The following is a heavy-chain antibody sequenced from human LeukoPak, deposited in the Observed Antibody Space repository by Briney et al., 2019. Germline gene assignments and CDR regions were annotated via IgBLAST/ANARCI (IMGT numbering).Heavy chain of an antibody. D-gene: IGHD3-22*01. CDR2: IYYRGST. CDR3: AREKATTYYYDSSGYYYFGMDV. V-gene: IGHV4-30-4*01. CDR1: GGSVSSGDYY. J-gene: IGHJ6*02. Sequence: SQTLSLTCTVSGGSVSSGDYYWNWIRQPPGKGLEWIGNIYYRGSTYYNPSLKSRLTISVDTSKNQFSLKLSSVTAADTAVYYCAREKATTYYYDSSGYYYFGMDVWGQGTTVTVSS.